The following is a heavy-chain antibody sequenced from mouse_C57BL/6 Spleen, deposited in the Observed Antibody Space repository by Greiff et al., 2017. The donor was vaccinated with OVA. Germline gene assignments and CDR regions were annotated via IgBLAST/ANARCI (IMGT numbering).Heavy chain of an antibody. CDR2: ISGGGGNT. J-gene: IGHJ1*03. V-gene: IGHV5-9*01. CDR1: GFTFSSYT. D-gene: IGHD1-1*01. Sequence: EVQGVESGGGLVKPGGSLKLSCAASGFTFSSYTMSWVRQTPEKRLEWVATISGGGGNTYYPDSVKGRFTISRDNAKNTLYLQMSSLRSEDTALYYCARQGYYYGSSYCWYFDVWGTGTTVTVSS. CDR3: ARQGYYYGSSYCWYFDV.